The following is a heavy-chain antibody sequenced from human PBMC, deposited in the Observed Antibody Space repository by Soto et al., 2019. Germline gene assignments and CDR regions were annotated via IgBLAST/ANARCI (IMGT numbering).Heavy chain of an antibody. CDR3: ARGFNSGYDFSFGY. D-gene: IGHD5-12*01. CDR1: GFTFSSYS. J-gene: IGHJ4*02. V-gene: IGHV3-21*01. CDR2: ISSSSSYI. Sequence: GSLRLSCAASGFTFSSYSMNWVRQAPGKGLEWVSSISSSSSYIYYADSVKGRFTISRDNAKNSLYLQMNSLRAEDTAVYYCARGFNSGYDFSFGYWGQGTLVTVSS.